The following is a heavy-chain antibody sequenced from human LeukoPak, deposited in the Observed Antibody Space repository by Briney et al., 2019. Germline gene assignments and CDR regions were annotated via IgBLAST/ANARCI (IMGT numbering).Heavy chain of an antibody. V-gene: IGHV4-34*01. CDR1: GGSFSGYY. J-gene: IGHJ4*02. D-gene: IGHD5-24*01. CDR3: ARTRDGYNSLGY. Sequence: SETLSLTCAVYGGSFSGYYWSWIRQPPGKGLEWIGEINHSGSTNYNPSLKSRVTISVDTSKNRFSLKLSSVTAADTAVYYCARTRDGYNSLGYWGQGTLVTVSS. CDR2: INHSGST.